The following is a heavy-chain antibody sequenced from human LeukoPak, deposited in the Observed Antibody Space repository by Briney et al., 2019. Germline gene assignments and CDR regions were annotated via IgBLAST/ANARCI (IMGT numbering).Heavy chain of an antibody. CDR2: IKQDGSEK. J-gene: IGHJ4*02. D-gene: IGHD2-2*01. CDR1: GFTFSGYW. Sequence: GGSLRLSCAASGFTFSGYWMSWVRRAPGKGLEWVANIKQDGSEKYYVDSVKGRFTISRDNAKNSLYLQMNSLRAEDTAVYFCARGRYCSSISCRYFDYWGQGTLVTVSS. CDR3: ARGRYCSSISCRYFDY. V-gene: IGHV3-7*05.